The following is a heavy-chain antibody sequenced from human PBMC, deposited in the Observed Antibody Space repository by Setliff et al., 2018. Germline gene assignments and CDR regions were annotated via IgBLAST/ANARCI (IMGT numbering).Heavy chain of an antibody. CDR2: IFHSGST. D-gene: IGHD3-16*02. J-gene: IGHJ5*02. CDR1: GSSITSSNW. CDR3: ARLESLGDLSLYGLWFDP. V-gene: IGHV4-4*02. Sequence: PSETLSLTCAVSGSSITSSNWWSWVRQPPGKGLEWIGQIFHSGSTHYNPSLKSRPTISVDQSKNQFSLKLKSVTAADTAVYYCARLESLGDLSLYGLWFDPWGQGTLVTVSS.